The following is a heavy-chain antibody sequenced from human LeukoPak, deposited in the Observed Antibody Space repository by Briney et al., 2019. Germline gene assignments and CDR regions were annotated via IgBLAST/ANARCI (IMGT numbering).Heavy chain of an antibody. V-gene: IGHV1-18*01. D-gene: IGHD4/OR15-4a*01. CDR1: GYTFNYG. J-gene: IGHJ4*02. CDR3: VRDQNYCAYKSCSALGY. CDR2: MSAYSGNT. Sequence: GASVKVSCKASGYTFNYGINWVRQAPGQGLEWMGWMSAYSGNTDYAQKFQGRVTMTTDTSTSTAYMELRSLISDDTAVYYCVRDQNYCAYKSCSALGYWGQGTQVIVSS.